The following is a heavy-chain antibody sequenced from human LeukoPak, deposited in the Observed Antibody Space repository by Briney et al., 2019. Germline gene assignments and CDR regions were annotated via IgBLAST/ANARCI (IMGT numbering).Heavy chain of an antibody. V-gene: IGHV3-33*03. J-gene: IGHJ5*02. CDR1: GFTFSSYG. Sequence: GGSLTLSCATSGFTFSSYGMHWVRQAPGKGLEWVAVIWHDGTEKHYADSVKGRFAVSRDSSKATLYLQMSSLRAEDTAIYYCAKGLGVGYCSGCSCYNNWLDPWGQGTLVTVSS. CDR2: IWHDGTEK. CDR3: AKGLGVGYCSGCSCYNNWLDP. D-gene: IGHD2-15*01.